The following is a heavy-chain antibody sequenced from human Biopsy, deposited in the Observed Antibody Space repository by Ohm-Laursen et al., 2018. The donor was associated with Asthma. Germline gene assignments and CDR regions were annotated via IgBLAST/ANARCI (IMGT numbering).Heavy chain of an antibody. CDR1: GHAFIGSH. J-gene: IGHJ5*02. Sequence: ASVKVSCKASGHAFIGSHIHWMRQAPGQGLEWMGRINPNGGGTNYAQKFQGRVTMTRDTSISTAYMEVSRLRSDDTAVYYCARGQKSAGDRWFDPWGQGTLVTVSS. D-gene: IGHD6-13*01. CDR3: ARGQKSAGDRWFDP. CDR2: INPNGGGT. V-gene: IGHV1-2*06.